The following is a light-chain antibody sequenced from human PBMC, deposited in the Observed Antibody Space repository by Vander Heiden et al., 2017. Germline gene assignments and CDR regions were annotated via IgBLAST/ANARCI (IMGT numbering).Light chain of an antibody. CDR1: SSNIGSNY. CDR2: ENN. CDR3: GTCDSSLSAGDVV. V-gene: IGLV1-51*02. J-gene: IGLJ2*01. Sequence: ISCSGSSSNIGSNYVSWYQHLPGTAPKLLIYENNKRPAEIPDRSSGSTSGTSATLGITGLQTGDEADYYCGTCDSSLSAGDVVFGGGTKLTVL.